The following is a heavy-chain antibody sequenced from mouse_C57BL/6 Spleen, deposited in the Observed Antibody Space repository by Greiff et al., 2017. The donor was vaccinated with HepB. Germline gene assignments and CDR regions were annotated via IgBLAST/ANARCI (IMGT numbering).Heavy chain of an antibody. CDR2: IDPSDSYT. V-gene: IGHV1-69*01. CDR1: GYTFTSYW. CDR3: ARGLLRGAMDY. D-gene: IGHD1-1*01. Sequence: VQLQQPGAELVMPGASVKLSCKASGYTFTSYWMHWVKQRPGQGLEWIGEIDPSDSYTNYNQKFKGKSTLTVDKSSSTAYMQLSSLTSEDSAVYYCARGLLRGAMDYWGQGTSVTVSS. J-gene: IGHJ4*01.